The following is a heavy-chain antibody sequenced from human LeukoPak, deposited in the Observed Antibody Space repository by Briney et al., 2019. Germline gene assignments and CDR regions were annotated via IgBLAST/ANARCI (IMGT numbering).Heavy chain of an antibody. J-gene: IGHJ5*02. V-gene: IGHV4-59*08. CDR1: GGSISSYY. D-gene: IGHD3-9*01. CDR2: IYYSGST. CDR3: AGSHYDILTGSLFPGDWFDP. Sequence: KASETLSLTCSVSGGSISSYYWSWIRQPPGKGLEWIGYIYYSGSTNYNPSLKSRVTISVDTSKNQFSLKLSSVTTADTAVYCCAGSHYDILTGSLFPGDWFDPWGQGTLVTVSS.